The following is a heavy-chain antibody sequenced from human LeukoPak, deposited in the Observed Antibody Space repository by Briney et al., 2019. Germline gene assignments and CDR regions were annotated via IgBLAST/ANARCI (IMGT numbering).Heavy chain of an antibody. V-gene: IGHV3-7*03. J-gene: IGHJ4*02. CDR2: THGSEK. D-gene: IGHD3-10*01. Sequence: GGSLRLSCAASGFIFSNYWMSWVRQAPGKGLEWVANTHGSEKYYVDSVKGRFTISRDNAKNSLHLQMNSLRAEDTAVYYCARETPYGSLTFDYWGQGTLVTVSS. CDR3: ARETPYGSLTFDY. CDR1: GFIFSNYW.